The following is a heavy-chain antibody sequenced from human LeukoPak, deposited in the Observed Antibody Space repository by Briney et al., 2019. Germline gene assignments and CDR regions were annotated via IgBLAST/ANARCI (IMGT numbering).Heavy chain of an antibody. J-gene: IGHJ4*02. CDR1: GYTFTGYY. D-gene: IGHD5-24*01. Sequence: ASVKVSCKASGYTFTGYYMHWVRQAPGQGLEWMGWINPNSGGTNYAQKFQGRVTMTRDTSISTAYMELSRLRSDDTAVYYCARGRGYGDRDGYNSRGYFDYWGQGTLVTVSS. CDR3: ARGRGYGDRDGYNSRGYFDY. V-gene: IGHV1-2*02. CDR2: INPNSGGT.